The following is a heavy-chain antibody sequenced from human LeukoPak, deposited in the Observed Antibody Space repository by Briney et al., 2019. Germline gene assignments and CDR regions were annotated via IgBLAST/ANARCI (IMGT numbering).Heavy chain of an antibody. J-gene: IGHJ4*02. CDR3: TRDAPLGGELLYPY. D-gene: IGHD1-7*01. Sequence: PGGSLRLSCAASGFTFSDYYMSWIRQAPGKGLEWVSYISSSGSTIYYADSVKGRFTISRDNSKNTLYLQMNSLRAEDTAVYYCTRDAPLGGELLYPYWGQGTLVTVSS. CDR1: GFTFSDYY. V-gene: IGHV3-11*04. CDR2: ISSSGSTI.